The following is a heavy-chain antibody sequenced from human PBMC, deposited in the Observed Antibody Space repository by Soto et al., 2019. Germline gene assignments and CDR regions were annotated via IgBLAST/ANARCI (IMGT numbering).Heavy chain of an antibody. D-gene: IGHD2-2*01. V-gene: IGHV1-69*02. J-gene: IGHJ3*02. CDR3: SIGSWSAETFDI. CDR1: GGTFNTYT. Sequence: QVHLVQSGAEVKTPGSSVKVSCKAAGGTFNTYTLIWVRQAPRHGLEWMGRIIPMLTVTNSAQKFQGRVTLTADKSTGTAFMELTSLRSDDTAIYYCSIGSWSAETFDIWGQGTMVTVSS. CDR2: IIPMLTVT.